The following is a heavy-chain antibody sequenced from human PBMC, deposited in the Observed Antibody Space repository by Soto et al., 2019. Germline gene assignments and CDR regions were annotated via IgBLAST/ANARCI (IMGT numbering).Heavy chain of an antibody. Sequence: SVKVSCKASGGTFSSYAISWVRQAPGQGLEWMRGIIPIFGTANYAQKFQGRVTITADESTSTAYMELSSLRSEDTAVYYCARDYYDSSGYSYYYYGMDVWGQGTTVTVSS. J-gene: IGHJ6*02. CDR2: IIPIFGTA. CDR3: ARDYYDSSGYSYYYYGMDV. V-gene: IGHV1-69*13. CDR1: GGTFSSYA. D-gene: IGHD3-22*01.